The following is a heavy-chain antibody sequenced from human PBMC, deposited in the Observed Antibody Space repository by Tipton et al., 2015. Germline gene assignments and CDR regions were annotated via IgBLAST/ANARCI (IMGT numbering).Heavy chain of an antibody. D-gene: IGHD3-22*01. J-gene: IGHJ3*02. CDR2: IYYSGST. V-gene: IGHV4-61*01. Sequence: TLSLTCTVSGGSVTSGSYYWNWIRQPPGQGLEWIGYIYYSGSTSYNPSLKSRVTISVDTSKNQFSLKLRSVTAADTAVYFCARQTTLEFYGSAGYYFRGHAFDIWGQGTMVTVSS. CDR3: ARQTTLEFYGSAGYYFRGHAFDI. CDR1: GGSVTSGSYY.